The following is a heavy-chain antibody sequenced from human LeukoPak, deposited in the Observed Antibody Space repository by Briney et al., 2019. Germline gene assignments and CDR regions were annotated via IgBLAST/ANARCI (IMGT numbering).Heavy chain of an antibody. CDR2: INHSGST. D-gene: IGHD1-26*01. Sequence: PSETLSLTCAVYGGSFSGYYWSWIRQPPGKGLEWIGEINHSGSTNYNPSLKSRVTISVDTSKNQFSLKLRSVTAADTAVYYCARGLQWELPPWYFDLWGRGTLVTVSS. J-gene: IGHJ2*01. CDR3: ARGLQWELPPWYFDL. CDR1: GGSFSGYY. V-gene: IGHV4-34*01.